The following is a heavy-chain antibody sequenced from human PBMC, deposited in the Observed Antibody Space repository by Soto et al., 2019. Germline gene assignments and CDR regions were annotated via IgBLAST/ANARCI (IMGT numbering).Heavy chain of an antibody. Sequence: EVQVVESGGGLVQPGGSLTLSCEVSGFTFKTYWMSWFRQAPGKGLEWLANMNEDANKKYYVDCVKGRFTILGDSAGSELLLIMDNLRAEDTDVYFCAAYNSSRHAAFDIWGRGTLVTVSS. CDR3: AAYNSSRHAAFDI. CDR2: MNEDANKK. V-gene: IGHV3-7*01. CDR1: GFTFKTYW. D-gene: IGHD1-20*01. J-gene: IGHJ3*02.